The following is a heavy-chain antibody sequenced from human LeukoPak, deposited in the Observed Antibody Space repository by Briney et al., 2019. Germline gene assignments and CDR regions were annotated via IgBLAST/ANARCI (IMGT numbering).Heavy chain of an antibody. CDR2: IKSKADGGTT. V-gene: IGHV3-15*01. CDR1: GFTFSSYE. J-gene: IGHJ4*02. Sequence: PGGSLRLSCAASGFTFSSYEMNWVRQAPGKGLEWVGRIKSKADGGTTDYAAPVKGRFTISRDDSKNTLYLQMSSLKTEDTAVYYCTVRVLSLVVTPNVDYWGQGTLVTVSS. D-gene: IGHD2-21*02. CDR3: TVRVLSLVVTPNVDY.